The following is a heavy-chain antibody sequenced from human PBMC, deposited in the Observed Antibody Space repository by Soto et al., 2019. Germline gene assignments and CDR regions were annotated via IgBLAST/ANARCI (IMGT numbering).Heavy chain of an antibody. CDR1: GYTFTSYG. CDR2: ISAYNGNT. J-gene: IGHJ6*02. D-gene: IGHD3-10*01. CDR3: ARDRANYYGSGSYRVLYYYYGMDV. V-gene: IGHV1-18*04. Sequence: ASVKVSCTASGYTFTSYGISWVRQAPGQGLEWMGWISAYNGNTNYAQKLQGRVTMTTDTSTSTAYMELRSLRSDDTAVYYCARDRANYYGSGSYRVLYYYYGMDVWGQGTTVTVSS.